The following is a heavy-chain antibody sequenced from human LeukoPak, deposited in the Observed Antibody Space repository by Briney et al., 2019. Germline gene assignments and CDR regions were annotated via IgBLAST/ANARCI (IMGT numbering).Heavy chain of an antibody. CDR2: ISYDGSNK. CDR1: GFSFRNYG. Sequence: GGSLRLSCAASGFSFRNYGMHWVRQAPGKGLEWVAVISYDGSNKYYADSVKGRFTISRDNSKNTLYLQMNSLRAKDTAVYYCAKSPSLQDYYDSSGYYYFDYWGQGTLVTVSS. J-gene: IGHJ4*02. CDR3: AKSPSLQDYYDSSGYYYFDY. D-gene: IGHD3-22*01. V-gene: IGHV3-30*18.